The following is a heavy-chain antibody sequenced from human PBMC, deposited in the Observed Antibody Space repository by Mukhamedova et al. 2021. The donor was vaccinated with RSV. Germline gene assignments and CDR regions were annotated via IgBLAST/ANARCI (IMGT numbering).Heavy chain of an antibody. V-gene: IGHV3-30*04. D-gene: IGHD6-13*01. CDR1: STWA. CDR2: ISYDGSRT. Sequence: STWAFHWVRQAPGKGLEWLAFISYDGSRTSFADSVKGRFTMSRDNSKNTVFLQMNSLKTEDTAVYDCARAKPQTGYFDYWGQGTRVTV. J-gene: IGHJ4*02. CDR3: ARAKPQTGYFDY.